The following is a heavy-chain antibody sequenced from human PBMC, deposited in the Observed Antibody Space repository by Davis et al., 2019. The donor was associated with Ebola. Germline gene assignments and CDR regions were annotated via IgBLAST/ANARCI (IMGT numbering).Heavy chain of an antibody. D-gene: IGHD2-2*01. Sequence: KVSCKASGYSFTDDGISWVRQMPGKGLEWMGRIDPSDSYTNYSPSFQGHVTISADKSISTAYLQWSSLKASDTAMYYCARVRLGYCSSTSCYYYGMDVWGQGTTVTVSS. CDR1: GYSFTDDG. CDR3: ARVRLGYCSSTSCYYYGMDV. J-gene: IGHJ6*02. V-gene: IGHV5-10-1*01. CDR2: IDPSDSYT.